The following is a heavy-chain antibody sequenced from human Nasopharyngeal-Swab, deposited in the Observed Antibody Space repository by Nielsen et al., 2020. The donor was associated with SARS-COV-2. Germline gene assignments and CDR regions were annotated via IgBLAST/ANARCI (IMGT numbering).Heavy chain of an antibody. J-gene: IGHJ4*02. Sequence: SLKISCSASGFTFDEYAMHLVRQAPGKGLEWVSGISWNCGSIGHADSVKGRFTISRDNAKNSMYLQMNSLRAEDTALYYCAKDIFRYSSGCKGWGQGTLVTVSS. D-gene: IGHD6-19*01. CDR1: GFTFDEYA. V-gene: IGHV3-9*01. CDR2: ISWNCGSI. CDR3: AKDIFRYSSGCKG.